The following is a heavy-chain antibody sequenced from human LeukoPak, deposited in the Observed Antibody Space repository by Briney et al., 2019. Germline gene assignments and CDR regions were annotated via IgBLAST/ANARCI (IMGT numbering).Heavy chain of an antibody. CDR2: INTNTGNP. CDR3: ARIMTVTTHHYYYGMDV. J-gene: IGHJ6*02. V-gene: IGHV7-4-1*02. Sequence: ASVKVSCKASGYTFTKYAMNWVRQAPGQGLEWMGWINTNTGNPTYAQGFTGRFVFSLDTSVSTAYLQISSLKAEDTAMYYCARIMTVTTHHYYYGMDVWGRGTTVTVSS. D-gene: IGHD4-17*01. CDR1: GYTFTKYA.